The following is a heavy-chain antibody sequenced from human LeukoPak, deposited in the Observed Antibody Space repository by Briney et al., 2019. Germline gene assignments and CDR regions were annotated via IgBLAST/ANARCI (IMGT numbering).Heavy chain of an antibody. CDR2: IYYSGST. D-gene: IGHD3-16*01. CDR3: ARSLRDWFDP. V-gene: IGHV4-39*01. CDR1: GFTFSSYG. J-gene: IGHJ5*02. Sequence: PGGSLRLSCAASGFTFSSYGMHWVRQPPGKGLEWIGSIYYSGSTYYNPSLKSRVTISVDTSKNQFSLKLSSVTAADTAVYYCARSLRDWFDPWGQGTLVTVSS.